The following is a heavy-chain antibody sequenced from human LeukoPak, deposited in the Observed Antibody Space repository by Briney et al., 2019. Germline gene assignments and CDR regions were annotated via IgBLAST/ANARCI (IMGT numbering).Heavy chain of an antibody. J-gene: IGHJ6*03. V-gene: IGHV3-33*01. CDR3: ARDTGGYYMDV. Sequence: GGSLRLSCAASGFTFSSYGMHWVRQAPGKELEWVAVIWYDGSNKYYADSVKGRFTISRDNSKNTLYLQMNSLRAEDTAVYYCARDTGGYYMDVWGKGTTVTVSS. CDR1: GFTFSSYG. D-gene: IGHD3-10*01. CDR2: IWYDGSNK.